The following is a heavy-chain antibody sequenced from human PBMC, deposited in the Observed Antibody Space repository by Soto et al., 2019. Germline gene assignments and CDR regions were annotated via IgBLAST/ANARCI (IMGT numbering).Heavy chain of an antibody. CDR3: ARESVSGTYRFDS. Sequence: QVQLQESGPGLVRPSETLPLTCTVSGDSLSTYYWSWIRQPAGERLEWIGRIHDTGRTNYNPSLKSRVTMSVDTSKNQFSLRVNSVTAADTAVYYCARESVSGTYRFDSWGQGTLVTVSS. CDR2: IHDTGRT. J-gene: IGHJ4*02. CDR1: GDSLSTYY. V-gene: IGHV4-4*07. D-gene: IGHD3-16*02.